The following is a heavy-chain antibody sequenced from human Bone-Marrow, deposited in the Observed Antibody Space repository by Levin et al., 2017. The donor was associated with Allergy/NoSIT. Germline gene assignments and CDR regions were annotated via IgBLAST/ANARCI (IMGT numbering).Heavy chain of an antibody. CDR1: GFTFSSYS. D-gene: IGHD1/OR15-1a*01. V-gene: IGHV3-48*02. Sequence: PGGSLRLSCAASGFTFSSYSMSWVRQAPGKGLEWVSYISGSSSNIYYADSVKGRFTISRDNAKSSMYLQMSSLRDEDTAVYYCASAYSAGTYGIDYWGQGTLVIVSS. J-gene: IGHJ4*02. CDR3: ASAYSAGTYGIDY. CDR2: ISGSSSNI.